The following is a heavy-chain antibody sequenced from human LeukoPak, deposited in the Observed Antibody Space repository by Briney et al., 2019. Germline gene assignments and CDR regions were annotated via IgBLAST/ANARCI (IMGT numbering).Heavy chain of an antibody. V-gene: IGHV3-11*04. CDR1: GFTFSDYY. CDR2: ISSSGSTI. CDR3: ARYYDSSGYYFVYFDY. J-gene: IGHJ4*02. Sequence: GGSLRLSCAASGFTFSDYYMSGIRQAPGKGLEWVSYISSSGSTIYYADSVKGRFTISRDNAKNSLYLQMNSLRAEDTAVYYCARYYDSSGYYFVYFDYWGQGTLVTVSS. D-gene: IGHD3-22*01.